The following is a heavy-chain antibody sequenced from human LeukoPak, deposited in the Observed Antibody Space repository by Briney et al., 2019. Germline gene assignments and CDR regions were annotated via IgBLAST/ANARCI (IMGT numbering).Heavy chain of an antibody. J-gene: IGHJ4*02. V-gene: IGHV3-33*01. CDR2: IWYDGSNK. D-gene: IGHD3-10*01. CDR3: ARDAGVRGVIRTPPHFDY. Sequence: GGSLRLSCAASGFTFSSYGMHWVRQAPGKGLEWVAVIWYDGSNKYYADSVKGRFTISRDNAKNSLYLQMNSLRAEDTAVYYCARDAGVRGVIRTPPHFDYWGQGTLVTVSS. CDR1: GFTFSSYG.